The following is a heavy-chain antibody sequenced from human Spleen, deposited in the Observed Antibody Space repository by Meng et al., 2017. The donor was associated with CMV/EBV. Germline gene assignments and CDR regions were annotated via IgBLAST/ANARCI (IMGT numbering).Heavy chain of an antibody. J-gene: IGHJ4*02. V-gene: IGHV3-21*01. CDR3: ARVRGYDFWSGHYTGDY. D-gene: IGHD3-3*01. CDR1: GFTFTNYI. CDR2: ITGSSSYI. Sequence: LRLSCAVSGFTFTNYIMTWVRQAPGKGLEWVSSITGSSSYIFYADSVKGRFTISRDNARNSLYLQMNSLRAEDTAVYYCARVRGYDFWSGHYTGDYWGQGTLVTVSS.